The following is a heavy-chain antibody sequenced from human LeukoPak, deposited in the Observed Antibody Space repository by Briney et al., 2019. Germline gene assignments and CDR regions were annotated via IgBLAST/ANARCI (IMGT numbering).Heavy chain of an antibody. J-gene: IGHJ1*01. V-gene: IGHV3-23*01. Sequence: GGSPRRSCAASGLTFSSYAMTWVRQAPGKGLEWVSAISGSGDSTYYADSVKGRFTISRDNSKNTLYLQMNSLRAEDTAVYYCAKDPTDTSSWYIVEYFQHWGQGTLVTVSS. CDR2: ISGSGDST. D-gene: IGHD6-13*01. CDR3: AKDPTDTSSWYIVEYFQH. CDR1: GLTFSSYA.